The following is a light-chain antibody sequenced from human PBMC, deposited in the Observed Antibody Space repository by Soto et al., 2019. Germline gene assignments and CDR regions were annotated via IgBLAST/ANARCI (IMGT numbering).Light chain of an antibody. CDR1: QSVSKY. Sequence: EIVLTQSPAPLSLSPGERAPLSCRASQSVSKYLAWYQQKPGQAPRLLIHDASNRATGIPARFSGSGSGTDFTLNISSLELEDFGVYYCQQRSNWSQITFGGGTKVEIK. CDR2: DAS. J-gene: IGKJ4*01. V-gene: IGKV3-11*01. CDR3: QQRSNWSQIT.